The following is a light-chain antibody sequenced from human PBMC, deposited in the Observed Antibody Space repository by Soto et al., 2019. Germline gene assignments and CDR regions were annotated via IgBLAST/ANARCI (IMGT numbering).Light chain of an antibody. CDR2: AAS. CDR3: QQAYSLPVT. CDR1: QGISNL. J-gene: IGKJ2*01. V-gene: IGKV1-12*01. Sequence: DIQLTQSPSSVSASVGDRVTLTCRACQGISNLLAWYQQKPGKAPKLLISAASTLQGGVPSRFSGSFSWTDFTLTITSLQAEDFATDSCQQAYSLPVTFGQGTKLEIK.